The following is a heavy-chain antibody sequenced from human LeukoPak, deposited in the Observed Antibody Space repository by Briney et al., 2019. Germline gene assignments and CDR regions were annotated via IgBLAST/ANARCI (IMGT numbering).Heavy chain of an antibody. Sequence: PSETLSLTCAVYGGSFSGYYWSWIRPPPGKGLEWIGEINHSGSTNYNPSLKSRVTISVDTSKNQFSLKLSSVTAADTAVYYCARHRHVRPFDYWGQGTLVTVSS. V-gene: IGHV4-34*01. CDR3: ARHRHVRPFDY. J-gene: IGHJ4*02. CDR1: GGSFSGYY. CDR2: INHSGST.